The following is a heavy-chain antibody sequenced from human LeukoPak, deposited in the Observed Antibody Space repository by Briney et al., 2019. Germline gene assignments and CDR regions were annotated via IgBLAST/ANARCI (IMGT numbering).Heavy chain of an antibody. CDR1: GFTFDDYA. V-gene: IGHV3-43*02. Sequence: PGGSLRLSCAASGFTFDDYAMHWVRQAPGEGLEWVSLISGDGCSTYYADSVKGRFTISRDNSKNSLYLKMNSLRTEDTALYYCAKDLYDSSGYYTVYDAFDIWGQGTMVTVSS. D-gene: IGHD3-22*01. J-gene: IGHJ3*02. CDR3: AKDLYDSSGYYTVYDAFDI. CDR2: ISGDGCST.